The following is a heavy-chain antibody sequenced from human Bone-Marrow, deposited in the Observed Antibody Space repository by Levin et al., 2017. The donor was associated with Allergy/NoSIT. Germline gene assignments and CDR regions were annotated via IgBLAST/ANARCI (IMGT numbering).Heavy chain of an antibody. CDR3: AKGSYDSSPGY. Sequence: GESLKISCAASGFSFSSYAMTWVRQAPGKGLEWVSAISGSGGSKSYADSVKGRFTISRDNSKNTLFLQMNSLRAEDTAVYYCAKGSYDSSPGYWGQGTLVTVSS. CDR2: ISGSGGSK. CDR1: GFSFSSYA. J-gene: IGHJ4*02. D-gene: IGHD3-22*01. V-gene: IGHV3-23*01.